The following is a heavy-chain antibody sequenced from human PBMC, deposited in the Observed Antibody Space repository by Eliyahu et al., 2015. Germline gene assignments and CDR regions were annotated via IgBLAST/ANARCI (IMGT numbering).Heavy chain of an antibody. D-gene: IGHD3-22*01. V-gene: IGHV5-51*01. J-gene: IGHJ3*02. Sequence: EMQLVQSGAEVKKSGESLKISXKGSGYSFTKYWIGWXRXMPGKGLEWMGIXYPGDSDTXYSPSFQGQVTISADKSISTAYLQWNSLKASDTAMYYCARIYYDSTGYYYEAFDIWGQGTKVTVSS. CDR2: XYPGDSDT. CDR3: ARIYYDSTGYYYEAFDI. CDR1: GYSFTKYW.